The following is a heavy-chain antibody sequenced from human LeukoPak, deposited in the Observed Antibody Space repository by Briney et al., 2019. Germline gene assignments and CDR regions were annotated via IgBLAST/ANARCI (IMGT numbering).Heavy chain of an antibody. CDR2: TSGSDGST. V-gene: IGHV3-23*01. CDR3: AKEEYSGSLLTLDY. CDR1: GFPLRNYS. Sequence: GGSLRLSCAASGFPLRNYSMSWVRQAPGKGLEWVSATSGSDGSTYYTDSVKGRFTISRDNSRNTLYLQLNSLRAEDTAVYYCAKEEYSGSLLTLDYWGQGTLVTVSS. J-gene: IGHJ4*02. D-gene: IGHD1-26*01.